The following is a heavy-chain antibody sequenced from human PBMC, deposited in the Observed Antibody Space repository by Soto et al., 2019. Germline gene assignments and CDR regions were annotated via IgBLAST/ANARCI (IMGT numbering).Heavy chain of an antibody. CDR3: ARGRYGDY. D-gene: IGHD1-1*01. CDR1: GYDFTTYG. Sequence: QVHLVQSGAEVKKPGASVKVSCKGSGYDFTTYGITWVRQAPGQGLEWMAWISAHNGNTDYAQKLQGRVTVTRDTSTRTAYMALRSLRSDDTAVYYSARGRYGDYWGQGALVTVSS. CDR2: ISAHNGNT. J-gene: IGHJ4*02. V-gene: IGHV1-18*01.